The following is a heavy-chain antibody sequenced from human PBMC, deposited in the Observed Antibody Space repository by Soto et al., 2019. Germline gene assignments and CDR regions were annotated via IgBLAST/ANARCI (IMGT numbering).Heavy chain of an antibody. Sequence: PGGSLRLSCAASGFTFSSYSMNWVRQAPGKGLEWVSSISSSSSYIYYADSVKGRFTISRDNAKNSLYLQMNSLRAEDTAVYYCARDGHDILTAQPSDYWGQGTLVTVSS. CDR1: GFTFSSYS. J-gene: IGHJ4*02. CDR2: ISSSSSYI. V-gene: IGHV3-21*01. D-gene: IGHD3-9*01. CDR3: ARDGHDILTAQPSDY.